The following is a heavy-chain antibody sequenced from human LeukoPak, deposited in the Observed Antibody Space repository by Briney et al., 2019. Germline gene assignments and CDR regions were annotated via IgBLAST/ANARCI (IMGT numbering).Heavy chain of an antibody. Sequence: GGSVRLSCAASGFTFSSYGMSWVRQAPGKGLEWVSLISGGGDRTDYADSVKGRFTISRDNAKNSLYLQLNSLRAEDTAVYYCARVLHRRNYDSSDYYGSWGQGTLVTVSS. CDR2: ISGGGDRT. V-gene: IGHV3-23*01. CDR1: GFTFSSYG. D-gene: IGHD3-22*01. CDR3: ARVLHRRNYDSSDYYGS. J-gene: IGHJ5*02.